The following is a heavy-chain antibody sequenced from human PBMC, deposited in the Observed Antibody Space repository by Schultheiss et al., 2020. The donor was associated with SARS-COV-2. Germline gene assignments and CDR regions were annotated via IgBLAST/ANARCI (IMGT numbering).Heavy chain of an antibody. J-gene: IGHJ3*02. CDR3: AKPTNFAGDDAFDI. CDR2: IRFDGSNK. V-gene: IGHV3-30*02. Sequence: GGSLRLSCETSGFTFSNYGFHWVRQAPGKGLEWVSFIRFDGSNKYYRDSVKGRFTTSRDNSNNVLYLQMNSLRAEDTAVYYCAKPTNFAGDDAFDIWGQGTMVTVSS. CDR1: GFTFSNYG. D-gene: IGHD3-16*01.